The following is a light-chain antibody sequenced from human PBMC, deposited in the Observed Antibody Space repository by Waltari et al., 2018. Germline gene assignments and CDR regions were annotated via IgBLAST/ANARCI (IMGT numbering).Light chain of an antibody. CDR3: QQYGSSPRT. CDR2: GAS. CDR1: QSVTSSH. J-gene: IGKJ1*01. V-gene: IGKV3-20*01. Sequence: EIVLTQSPGTLSLSPGESATLSCRASQSVTSSHLAWYQQKPGQAPRLLIYGASSRATAIPHRFSGSGSGTDFTLTISRLEAEDFAVYYCQQYGSSPRTFGQGTKVEIK.